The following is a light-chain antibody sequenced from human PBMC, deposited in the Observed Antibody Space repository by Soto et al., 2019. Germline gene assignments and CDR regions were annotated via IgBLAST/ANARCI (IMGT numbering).Light chain of an antibody. V-gene: IGKV1-5*03. CDR3: QQYNNYFT. J-gene: IGKJ4*01. CDR1: QSINGW. CDR2: KAS. Sequence: DIQMTQSPSTLSASVGDRVTITCRASQSINGWLAWYQQKPGKAPKLLIYKASSLESGVPSRFSGSGSGTEFTLTISSLQPDDFATYYCQQYNNYFTFGGGTKWIS.